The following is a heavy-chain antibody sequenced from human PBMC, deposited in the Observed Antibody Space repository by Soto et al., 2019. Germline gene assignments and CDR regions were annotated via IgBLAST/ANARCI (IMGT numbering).Heavy chain of an antibody. D-gene: IGHD2-15*01. Sequence: GGSLRLSCAASGFTFSSYGMHWVRQAPGKGLEWVAVISYDGSNKYYADSVKGRFTISRDNSKNTLYLQMNSLRAEDTAVYYCAKDSTTGGPLGGYFDYWGQGTLVTVSS. V-gene: IGHV3-30*18. J-gene: IGHJ4*02. CDR2: ISYDGSNK. CDR1: GFTFSSYG. CDR3: AKDSTTGGPLGGYFDY.